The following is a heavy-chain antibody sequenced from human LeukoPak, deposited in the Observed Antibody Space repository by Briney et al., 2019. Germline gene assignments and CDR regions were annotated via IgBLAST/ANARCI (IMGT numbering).Heavy chain of an antibody. CDR2: IGSSSSYI. V-gene: IGHV3-21*01. CDR3: ARDRRGTTVRHNLRFDY. Sequence: GGSLRLSCAASGFTFSSYSMNWVRQAPGKGLEWVSSIGSSSSYIYYADSVKGRFTISRDNAKNSLYLQMNSLRAEDTAVYYCARDRRGTTVRHNLRFDYWGQGTLVTVSS. J-gene: IGHJ4*02. CDR1: GFTFSSYS. D-gene: IGHD4-17*01.